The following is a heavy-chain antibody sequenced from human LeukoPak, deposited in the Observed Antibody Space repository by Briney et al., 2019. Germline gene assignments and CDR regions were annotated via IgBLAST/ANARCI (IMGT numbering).Heavy chain of an antibody. CDR1: GGSFSGYY. V-gene: IGHV4-34*01. CDR3: ARGLDRGYCSSTSCYTLRLRGYYYYGMDV. CDR2: INHSGST. D-gene: IGHD2-2*02. J-gene: IGHJ6*02. Sequence: SETLSLTCAVYGGSFSGYYRSWIRQPPGKGLEWIGEINHSGSTNYNPSLKSRVTISVDTSKNQFSLKLSSVTAADTAVYYCARGLDRGYCSSTSCYTLRLRGYYYYGMDVWGQGTTVTVSS.